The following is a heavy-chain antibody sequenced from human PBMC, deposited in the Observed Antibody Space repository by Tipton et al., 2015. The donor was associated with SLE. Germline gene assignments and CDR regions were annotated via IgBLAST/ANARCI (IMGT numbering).Heavy chain of an antibody. Sequence: TLSLTCTVSGGSISSYYWSWIRQPAGKGLEWIGRIYTSGSTNYNPSLKSRVTMSVDTSKNQFSLKLSSVTAADTAVYYCARDDYGDSSTPYDYWGQGTLVTVSS. J-gene: IGHJ4*02. V-gene: IGHV4-4*07. CDR3: ARDDYGDSSTPYDY. CDR1: GGSISSYY. D-gene: IGHD4-17*01. CDR2: IYTSGST.